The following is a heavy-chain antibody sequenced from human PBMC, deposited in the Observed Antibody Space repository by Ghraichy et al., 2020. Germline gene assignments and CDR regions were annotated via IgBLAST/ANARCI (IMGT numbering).Heavy chain of an antibody. CDR1: GFTFSSYW. V-gene: IGHV3-7*01. CDR2: IKQDGSEK. CDR3: ARERLYFYDGSGHYYFDC. J-gene: IGHJ4*02. Sequence: GESLNISCAASGFTFSSYWMNWVRRAPGKGLEWVANIKQDGSEKYYVDSVKGRFTISRDNAKNSLYLQLNSLTADDSAVYYCARERLYFYDGSGHYYFDCWGQGTLVTVSS. D-gene: IGHD3-22*01.